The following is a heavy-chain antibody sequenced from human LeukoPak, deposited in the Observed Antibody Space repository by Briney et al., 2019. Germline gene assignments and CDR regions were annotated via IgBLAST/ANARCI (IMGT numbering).Heavy chain of an antibody. V-gene: IGHV4-34*01. CDR3: ARGLSSSYGLGYFDH. CDR2: INHSGST. CDR1: GGSFSGYY. J-gene: IGHJ4*02. D-gene: IGHD5-18*01. Sequence: SETLSLTCAVYGGSFSGYYWSWIRQPPGKGLEWIGEINHSGSTNYNASLKSRLTISVDTYKNQISLKLSYITGADAAVLYYARGLSSSYGLGYFDHWGQGNLVSVSS.